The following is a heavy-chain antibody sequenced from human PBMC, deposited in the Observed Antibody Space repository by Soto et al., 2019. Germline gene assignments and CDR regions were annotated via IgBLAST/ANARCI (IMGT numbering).Heavy chain of an antibody. CDR2: IYSSGSA. V-gene: IGHV4-4*07. CDR1: CGSIYTYS. D-gene: IGHD1-26*01. CDR3: ATIVGANDY. J-gene: IGHJ4*02. Sequence: SETLSLTCTVSCGSIYTYSWTWIRQPAGKGLEWIGHIYSSGSANYNPSLKSRVSMSVDTSKNQFSLKLNSVTAADTAVYYCATIVGANDYWGQGTLVTVS.